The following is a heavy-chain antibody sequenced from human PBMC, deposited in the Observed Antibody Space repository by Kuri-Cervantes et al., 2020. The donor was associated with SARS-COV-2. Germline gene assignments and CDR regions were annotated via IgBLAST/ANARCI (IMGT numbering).Heavy chain of an antibody. D-gene: IGHD6-13*01. V-gene: IGHV3-48*04. Sequence: ETLSLTCAASGFTFSSYSMNWVRQAPGKGLEWVSYISSSSSTIYYADSVKGRFTISRDNAKNSLYLQMNSLRAEDTAVYYCASSPLEPSSSSEYYYYYMDVWGKGTTVTVSS. J-gene: IGHJ6*03. CDR1: GFTFSSYS. CDR3: ASSPLEPSSSSEYYYYYMDV. CDR2: ISSSSSTI.